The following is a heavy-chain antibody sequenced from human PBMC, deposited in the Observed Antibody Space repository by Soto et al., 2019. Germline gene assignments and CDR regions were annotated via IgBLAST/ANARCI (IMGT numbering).Heavy chain of an antibody. CDR3: EREFASGSTNYDY. J-gene: IGHJ4*02. CDR1: GFTFSSYA. D-gene: IGHD3-10*01. V-gene: IGHV3-23*01. CDR2: FTGSGNT. Sequence: GGSLRLSCAASGFTFSSYAMSWVRQAPEKGLEWVSTFTGSGNTYYADSVKGRFTISRDNSKNTLYLQMNSLRAEDTAVYYCEREFASGSTNYDYWGLGTLVTVSS.